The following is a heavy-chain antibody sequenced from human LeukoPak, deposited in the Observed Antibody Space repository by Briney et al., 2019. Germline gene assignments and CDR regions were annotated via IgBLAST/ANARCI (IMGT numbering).Heavy chain of an antibody. Sequence: PSETLSLTCTVSGGSISSYYWSWIRPPPGKGLEWIGYIYYSGSTNYNPSLKSRVTISVDTSKNQFSLKLSSVTAADTAVYYCASSGYSYGTFDYWGQGTLVTVSS. J-gene: IGHJ4*02. D-gene: IGHD5-18*01. CDR2: IYYSGST. CDR3: ASSGYSYGTFDY. V-gene: IGHV4-59*08. CDR1: GGSISSYY.